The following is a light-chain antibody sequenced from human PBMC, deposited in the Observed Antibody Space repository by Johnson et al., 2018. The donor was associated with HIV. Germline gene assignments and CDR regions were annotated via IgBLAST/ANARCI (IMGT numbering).Light chain of an antibody. CDR1: SSNIGNNY. CDR2: DNN. Sequence: QSVLTQPPSVSAAPGQKVTISCSGGSSNIGNNYVSWYQQLPGTAPKLLIYDNNKRPSGIPDRLSGSKSGTSATLGITGLQTGDEPDYYCGTWDSSLRVGFFGTGTKVTVL. J-gene: IGLJ1*01. V-gene: IGLV1-51*01. CDR3: GTWDSSLRVGF.